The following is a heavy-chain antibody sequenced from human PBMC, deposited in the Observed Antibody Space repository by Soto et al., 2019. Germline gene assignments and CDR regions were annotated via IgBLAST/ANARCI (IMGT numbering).Heavy chain of an antibody. Sequence: VQLVESGGGLVQPGGSLRLSCAASGFNFNNYCMNWVRQAPGKGLEWVASIRQDGSDKYYVDSVKGRFTIFRDNARNSLYLQMNSLRAEDTAVYHCASDYSSGWYGAFDPWGQGTLVTVSS. CDR1: GFNFNNYC. CDR3: ASDYSSGWYGAFDP. CDR2: IRQDGSDK. D-gene: IGHD6-19*01. V-gene: IGHV3-7*03. J-gene: IGHJ5*02.